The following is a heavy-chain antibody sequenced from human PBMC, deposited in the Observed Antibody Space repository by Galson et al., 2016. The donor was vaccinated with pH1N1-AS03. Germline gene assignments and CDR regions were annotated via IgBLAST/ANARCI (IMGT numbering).Heavy chain of an antibody. CDR1: GFSLSTSGVG. CDR3: ARAYYGDSADWFDP. J-gene: IGHJ5*02. Sequence: PALVKPTQTLTLTCTFSGFSLSTSGVGVGWIRQAPGKALEWLAIIYWNDDIRYSPSLRNRLTITKDTSKSQVVLTMTNMGPVDTATYFCARAYYGDSADWFDPWGQGTLVTVSS. D-gene: IGHD4-17*01. CDR2: IYWNDDI. V-gene: IGHV2-5*01.